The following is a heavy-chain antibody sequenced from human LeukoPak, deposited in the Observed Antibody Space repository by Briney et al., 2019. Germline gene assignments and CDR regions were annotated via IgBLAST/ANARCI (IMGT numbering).Heavy chain of an antibody. D-gene: IGHD6-19*01. CDR3: ARPTQVAGTYYFDY. CDR2: IYYSGST. V-gene: IGHV4-39*01. CDR1: GGSISSSSYY. J-gene: IGHJ4*02. Sequence: SETLSLTCTVSGGSISSSSYYWGWIRQPPGKGLEWIGSIYYSGSTYYNPSLKSRVTISVDTSKNQFSLKLSSVTAADTAVYYCARPTQVAGTYYFDYWGQGTLVTVSS.